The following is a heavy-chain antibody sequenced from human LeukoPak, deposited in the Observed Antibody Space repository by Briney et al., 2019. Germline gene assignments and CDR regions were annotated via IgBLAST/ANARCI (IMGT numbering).Heavy chain of an antibody. CDR2: IIPIFGTA. CDR3: ARDSITMVRGVTQEGWFDP. J-gene: IGHJ5*02. Sequence: GASVQVSYKASGGTFSSYAISWVRQAPGQGLEWMGGIIPIFGTANYAQKFQGRVTITADESTSTAYMELSSLRSEDTAVYYCARDSITMVRGVTQEGWFDPWGQGTLVTVSS. D-gene: IGHD3-10*01. CDR1: GGTFSSYA. V-gene: IGHV1-69*01.